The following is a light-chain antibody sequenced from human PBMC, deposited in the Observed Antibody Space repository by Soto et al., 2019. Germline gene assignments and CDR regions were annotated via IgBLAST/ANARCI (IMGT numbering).Light chain of an antibody. J-gene: IGLJ1*01. CDR3: QSYDSSLSGYV. V-gene: IGLV1-40*01. CDR2: ENN. CDR1: SSNIGAGYE. Sequence: QSVLTQPPSVSEAPGQMVTISCTGSSSNIGAGYEAHWYQQVPGTAPKLLIYENNNRPSGVPDRVSGSKSGTSASLAITGLQAEDEAEYYCQSYDSSLSGYVFGTGTKLTVL.